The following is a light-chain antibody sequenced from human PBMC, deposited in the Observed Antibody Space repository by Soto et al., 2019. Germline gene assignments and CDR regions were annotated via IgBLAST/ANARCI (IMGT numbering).Light chain of an antibody. CDR1: QSIGSL. CDR3: QQHDTYTLT. V-gene: IGKV1-5*03. J-gene: IGKJ4*01. Sequence: DIQMTQSPSTLSASVGDRATITCRASQSIGSLLAWYQQKPGKAPKLVIYKASSLESGVPSRFSDSGSGTEFTLTISSLQPDDFAAYYCQQHDTYTLTFGGGTRVEGK. CDR2: KAS.